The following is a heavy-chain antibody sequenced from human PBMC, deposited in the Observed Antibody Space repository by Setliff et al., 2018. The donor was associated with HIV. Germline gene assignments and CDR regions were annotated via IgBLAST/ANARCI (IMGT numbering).Heavy chain of an antibody. CDR1: GYSISSDYC. V-gene: IGHV4-38-2*01. CDR2: MCHGGNNN. D-gene: IGHD3-22*01. CDR3: ASGPTYYYDSSGYFFDY. Sequence: SETLSLTCGVSGYSISSDYCWGWIRQPPGKGLEWIGNMCHGGNNNYYNPSLESRVTISVDTSKNQFSLKLSSVTAADTAVYYCASGPTYYYDSSGYFFDYWGQGTLVTVSS. J-gene: IGHJ4*02.